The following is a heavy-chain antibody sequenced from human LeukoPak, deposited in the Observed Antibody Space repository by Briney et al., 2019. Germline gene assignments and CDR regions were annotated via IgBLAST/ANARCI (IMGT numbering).Heavy chain of an antibody. CDR1: GYTFTGYY. J-gene: IGHJ4*02. Sequence: ASVKVSCKASGYTFTGYYMHWVRQAPGQGLEWMGWINPNSGGTNYAQKFQGRVTMTRDTSISTAYMELSRLRSDDTAVYYCARGRYCSGGSCYWRPIDYWGQGTLVTVSS. CDR2: INPNSGGT. V-gene: IGHV1-2*02. CDR3: ARGRYCSGGSCYWRPIDY. D-gene: IGHD2-15*01.